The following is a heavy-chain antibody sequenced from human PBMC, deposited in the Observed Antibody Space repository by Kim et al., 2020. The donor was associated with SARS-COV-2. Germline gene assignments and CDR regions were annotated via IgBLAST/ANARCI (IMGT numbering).Heavy chain of an antibody. CDR1: GYTFTGYY. V-gene: IGHV1-2*02. CDR2: INPNSGGT. Sequence: ASVKVSCKASGYTFTGYYMHWVRQAPGQGLEWMGWINPNSGGTNYAQKFQGRVTMTRDTSISTAYMELSRLRSDDTAVYYCARTLRLFRGYDSSGYYFPEWGQGTLVTVSS. CDR3: ARTLRLFRGYDSSGYYFPE. D-gene: IGHD3-22*01. J-gene: IGHJ4*02.